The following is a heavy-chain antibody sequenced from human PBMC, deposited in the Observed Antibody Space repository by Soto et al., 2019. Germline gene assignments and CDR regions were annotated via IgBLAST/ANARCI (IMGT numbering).Heavy chain of an antibody. J-gene: IGHJ4*02. CDR3: ARHSNRNYGLYYFDY. CDR1: GGSISSSYY. D-gene: IGHD4-4*01. CDR2: IYYSGST. V-gene: IGHV4-59*08. Sequence: SETLSLTCTVFGGSISSSYYWGWIRQPPGKGLEWIGYIYYSGSTKYKPSLKSRVTISVDTSKNQFSLKVTSATAADTAVYYCARHSNRNYGLYYFDYWGLGALVTVSS.